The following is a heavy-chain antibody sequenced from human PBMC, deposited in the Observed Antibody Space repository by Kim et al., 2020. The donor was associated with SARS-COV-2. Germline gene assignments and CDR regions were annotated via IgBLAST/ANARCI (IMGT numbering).Heavy chain of an antibody. D-gene: IGHD5-12*01. CDR2: IDYSGST. Sequence: SETLFLTCIVSGGSISNHYWSWIRQPPGKGLEWIGYIDYSGSTNSNPSLKSRVTISVDTSKNQFSLKLSSVTAADTAVYYCARDPPGPDYSFDLWGQGTMVTVSS. CDR3: ARDPPGPDYSFDL. V-gene: IGHV4-59*11. J-gene: IGHJ3*01. CDR1: GGSISNHY.